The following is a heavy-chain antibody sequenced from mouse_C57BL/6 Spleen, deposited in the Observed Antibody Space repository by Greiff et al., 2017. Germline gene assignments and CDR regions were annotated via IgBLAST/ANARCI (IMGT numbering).Heavy chain of an antibody. Sequence: QVQLQQPGAELVMPGASVKLSCKASGYTFTSYWMHWVKQRPGQGLEWIGEIDPSDSYTNYNQKFKGKSTLTVDKSSSTAYMQLSGLTSEDSAVYYCARSRYLWYFDVWGTGTTVTVSS. CDR1: GYTFTSYW. CDR2: IDPSDSYT. D-gene: IGHD5-1*01. V-gene: IGHV1-69*01. CDR3: ARSRYLWYFDV. J-gene: IGHJ1*03.